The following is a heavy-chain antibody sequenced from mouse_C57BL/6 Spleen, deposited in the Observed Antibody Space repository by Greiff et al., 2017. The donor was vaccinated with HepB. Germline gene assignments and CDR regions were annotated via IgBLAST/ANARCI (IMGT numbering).Heavy chain of an antibody. J-gene: IGHJ4*01. CDR3: ANYYGHAMDY. D-gene: IGHD1-1*02. V-gene: IGHV1-42*01. CDR2: INPSTGGT. CDR1: GYSFTGYY. Sequence: EVMLVESGPELVKPGASVKISCKASGYSFTGYYMNWVKQSPEKSLEWIGEINPSTGGTTYNQKFKSKATLTVDKSSSTAYMQLSSLTSEDSAVYYCANYYGHAMDYWGQGTSVTVSS.